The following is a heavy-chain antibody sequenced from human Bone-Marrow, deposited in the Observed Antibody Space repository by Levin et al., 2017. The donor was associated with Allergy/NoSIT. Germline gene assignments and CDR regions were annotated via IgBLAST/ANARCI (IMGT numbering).Heavy chain of an antibody. D-gene: IGHD5-18*01. CDR2: ISGSAVST. Sequence: PGGSLRLCCAASGFTFTGYAMSWVRQAPGKGLEWVSGISGSAVSTYYADSVRGRFTISRDTSKNTLCLQMNTLRAEDTAVYYCAKDDGPGYRYGYFDYWGQGTLVTVSS. CDR3: AKDDGPGYRYGYFDY. V-gene: IGHV3-23*01. CDR1: GFTFTGYA. J-gene: IGHJ4*02.